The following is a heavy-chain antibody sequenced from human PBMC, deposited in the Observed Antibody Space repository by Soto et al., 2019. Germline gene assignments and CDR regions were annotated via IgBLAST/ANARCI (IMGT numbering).Heavy chain of an antibody. J-gene: IGHJ4*02. Sequence: SVEVSCKASGFPFSGYSISLVRQGPGQGLEWMGWISTYKGNTNTAQKFQGRGTMKKHKSTKTAYMELTSLRFDDTAVYFCARVDRSSWWAFDYWGQGTLVTVSS. CDR2: ISTYKGNT. V-gene: IGHV1-18*04. D-gene: IGHD6-13*01. CDR3: ARVDRSSWWAFDY. CDR1: GFPFSGYS.